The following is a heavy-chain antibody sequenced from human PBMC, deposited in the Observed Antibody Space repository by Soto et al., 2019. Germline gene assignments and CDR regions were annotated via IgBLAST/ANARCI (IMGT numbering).Heavy chain of an antibody. CDR1: GYTFTIYY. V-gene: IGHV1-46*03. Sequence: ASVKVSCKASGYTFTIYYMHWVRQAPGQGLEWMGIINPSGGSTSYAQKFQGRVTMTRDTSTSTVYMELSSLRSEDTAVYYCARDPLKSQLLWFGPNSYFDYWGQGTLVTVSS. CDR2: INPSGGST. CDR3: ARDPLKSQLLWFGPNSYFDY. D-gene: IGHD3-10*01. J-gene: IGHJ4*02.